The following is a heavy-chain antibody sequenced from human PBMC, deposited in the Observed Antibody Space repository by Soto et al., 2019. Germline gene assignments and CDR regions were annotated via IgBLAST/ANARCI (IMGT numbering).Heavy chain of an antibody. V-gene: IGHV3-48*01. CDR2: INSGSTTI. D-gene: IGHD3-10*01. J-gene: IGHJ3*01. Sequence: GGSLRLSCVASGFTYNTYGMNWVRQAPGKGLEWVSYINSGSTTIYYADSVKGRFTISRDKDKNSLYLQMNSLRAEDTAVYYCATPPVGSSWYGAYDFWGQGTMVTVSS. CDR1: GFTYNTYG. CDR3: ATPPVGSSWYGAYDF.